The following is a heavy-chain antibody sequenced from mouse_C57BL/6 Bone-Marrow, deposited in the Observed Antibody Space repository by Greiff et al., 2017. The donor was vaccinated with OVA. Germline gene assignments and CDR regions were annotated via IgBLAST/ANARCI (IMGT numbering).Heavy chain of an antibody. J-gene: IGHJ2*01. V-gene: IGHV1-26*01. Sequence: EVQLQQSGPELVKPGASVKISCTASGYTFTDYYMNWVKQSHGKSLEWIGDINPNNGGTSYNQKFKGKATLTVDKSSSTAYMELRSLTSEDSAVYYCAKSKVRGSSPFDYWGQGTTLTVSS. CDR2: INPNNGGT. D-gene: IGHD1-1*01. CDR3: AKSKVRGSSPFDY. CDR1: GYTFTDYY.